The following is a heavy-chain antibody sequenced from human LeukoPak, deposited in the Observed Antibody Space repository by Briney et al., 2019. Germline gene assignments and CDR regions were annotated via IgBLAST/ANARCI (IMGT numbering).Heavy chain of an antibody. CDR3: ARAEGGLSWPGFLSY. D-gene: IGHD3/OR15-3a*01. V-gene: IGHV3-7*02. Sequence: GALRLSCAGAGFTLSNYWMSWVRQAPGKGLEWVANIRQDGNEKYYVDSVKGRFTISRDNAKNSLYLQMNSLRAEDTGVYYCARAEGGLSWPGFLSYWGQGTLVTVSS. J-gene: IGHJ1*01. CDR2: IRQDGNEK. CDR1: GFTLSNYW.